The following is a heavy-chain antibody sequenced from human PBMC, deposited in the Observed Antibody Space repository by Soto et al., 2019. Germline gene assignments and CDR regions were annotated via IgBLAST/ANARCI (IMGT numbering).Heavy chain of an antibody. V-gene: IGHV4-4*02. D-gene: IGHD2-21*02. CDR1: GGTVASSHW. CDR2: VYHTGDT. J-gene: IGHJ5*02. CDR3: AREIVTAGGNNYFDP. Sequence: SETLSLTCCVSGGTVASSHWWSFVRQSPSRGLEWIGNVYHTGDTNFNPSLQSLVTFSVDKSNNQFSLRLTSLTAADTAVYFCAREIVTAGGNNYFDPWGPGTLVTVSS.